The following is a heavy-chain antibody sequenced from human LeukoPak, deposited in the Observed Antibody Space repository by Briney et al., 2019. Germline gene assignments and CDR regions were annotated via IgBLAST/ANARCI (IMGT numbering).Heavy chain of an antibody. CDR1: GYTFTGYY. J-gene: IGHJ5*02. CDR2: INPNSGGT. V-gene: IGHV1-2*02. D-gene: IGHD4-23*01. Sequence: ASVKVSCKASGYTFTGYYMHWVRQAPGQGLEWMGWINPNSGGTNYAQKFQGRVTMTRDTSISTAYMELSRLRSDDTAVYYCARDLFGYGGNSPWFDPGGQGTLVTVSS. CDR3: ARDLFGYGGNSPWFDP.